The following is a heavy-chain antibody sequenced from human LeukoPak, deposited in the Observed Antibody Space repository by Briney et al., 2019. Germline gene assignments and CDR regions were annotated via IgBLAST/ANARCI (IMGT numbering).Heavy chain of an antibody. CDR3: AKAHQPPSGYYDSSGYSAHDY. V-gene: IGHV3-23*01. J-gene: IGHJ4*02. CDR1: GFTFSSYA. CDR2: ISGSGGST. Sequence: HTGGSLRLSCAASGFTFSSYAMSWVRQAPGKGLEWVSAISGSGGSTYYADSVKGRFTISRDNSKNTLYLQMNSLRAEDTAVYYCAKAHQPPSGYYDSSGYSAHDYWGQGTLVTVSS. D-gene: IGHD3-22*01.